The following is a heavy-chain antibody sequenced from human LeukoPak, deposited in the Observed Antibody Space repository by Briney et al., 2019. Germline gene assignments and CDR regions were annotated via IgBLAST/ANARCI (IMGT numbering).Heavy chain of an antibody. J-gene: IGHJ4*02. CDR2: ISSSSSSI. CDR1: GFTFSSYS. V-gene: IGHV3-21*01. CDR3: ARTATDTGEFDY. D-gene: IGHD6-13*01. Sequence: GGSLRLSCAASGFTFSSYSMNWVRQAPGKGLECVSSISSSSSSIYYADSVKGRFTISRDDAKNSLYLQMNSLGAEDTAVYYCARTATDTGEFDYWGQGTLVTVSS.